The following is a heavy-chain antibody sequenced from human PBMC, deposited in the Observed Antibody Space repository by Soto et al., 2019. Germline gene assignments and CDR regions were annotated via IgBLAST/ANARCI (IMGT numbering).Heavy chain of an antibody. CDR2: ISAYNGNT. CDR1: GYTFTSYG. CDR3: ARDLAPRYSYGYGGFDP. D-gene: IGHD5-18*01. J-gene: IGHJ5*02. Sequence: ASVEVSCKASGYTFTSYGISWVRQAPGQGLEWMGWISAYNGNTNYAQKLQGRVTMTTDTSTSTAYMELRSLRSDDTAVYYCARDLAPRYSYGYGGFDPWGQGTLVTVSS. V-gene: IGHV1-18*04.